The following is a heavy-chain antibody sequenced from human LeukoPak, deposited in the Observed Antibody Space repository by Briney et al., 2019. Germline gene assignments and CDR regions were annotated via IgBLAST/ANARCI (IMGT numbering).Heavy chain of an antibody. CDR3: ARSSYYDFWSGYYNNWFDP. D-gene: IGHD3-3*01. Sequence: ASVKVSCKASGYSFTSHYMHWVRQAPGQGLEWMGWINPNSGGTNYAQKFQGRVTMTRDTSISTAYMELSRLRSDDTAVYYCARSSYYDFWSGYYNNWFDPWGQGTLVTVSS. J-gene: IGHJ5*02. CDR2: INPNSGGT. CDR1: GYSFTSHY. V-gene: IGHV1-2*02.